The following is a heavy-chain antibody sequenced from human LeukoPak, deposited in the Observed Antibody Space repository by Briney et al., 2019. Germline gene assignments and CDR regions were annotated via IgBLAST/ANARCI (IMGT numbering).Heavy chain of an antibody. V-gene: IGHV3-53*01. Sequence: PGGSLRLSCAASGFTVSRYYMSWVRQAPGKGLEWVSVIYSGGSTYYADSVKGRFTISRDNSKNSLYLQMNTLRVEDTAVYYCAREGAVSGENWSDPWGQGTLVTVSS. J-gene: IGHJ5*02. CDR2: IYSGGST. D-gene: IGHD6-13*01. CDR3: AREGAVSGENWSDP. CDR1: GFTVSRYY.